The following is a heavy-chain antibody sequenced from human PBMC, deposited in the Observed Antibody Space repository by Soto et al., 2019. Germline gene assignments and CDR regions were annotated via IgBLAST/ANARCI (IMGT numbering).Heavy chain of an antibody. D-gene: IGHD3-16*01. Sequence: PSETLSLTCAVYGGSFSGYYWSWIRQPPGKGLEWIGEINHSGSTNYNPSLKSRVTISVDTSKNQFSLKLSSVTAADTAVYYCARGQGGYWGQGTLVTVSS. J-gene: IGHJ4*02. V-gene: IGHV4-34*01. CDR1: GGSFSGYY. CDR2: INHSGST. CDR3: ARGQGGY.